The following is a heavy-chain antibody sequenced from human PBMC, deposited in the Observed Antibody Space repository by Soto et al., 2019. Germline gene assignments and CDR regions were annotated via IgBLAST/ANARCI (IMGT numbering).Heavy chain of an antibody. CDR1: GGSFSGYY. Sequence: PSETLCLTCAVYGGSFSGYYWSWIRQPPGKGLEWIGEVNHSGSTNYNPSLKSRVTISVDTSKDQFSLKLSSVTAADTAVYYCARNPPGFTLDYWGQGTLVTVSS. J-gene: IGHJ4*02. CDR2: VNHSGST. CDR3: ARNPPGFTLDY. V-gene: IGHV4-34*01.